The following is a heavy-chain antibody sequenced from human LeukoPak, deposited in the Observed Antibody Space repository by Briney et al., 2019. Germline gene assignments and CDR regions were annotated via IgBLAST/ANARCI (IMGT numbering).Heavy chain of an antibody. Sequence: ASVKVSCKAFEYTFTSYYMHWVRQAPGQGLEWMGWINPNSGGTSYAQKFQGRVTMTRDTSSSTAYMELSRLRSDDTAVYYCARGVTARGFYYYMDVWGKGTTVTISS. V-gene: IGHV1-2*02. D-gene: IGHD2-21*02. CDR3: ARGVTARGFYYYMDV. CDR1: EYTFTSYY. J-gene: IGHJ6*03. CDR2: INPNSGGT.